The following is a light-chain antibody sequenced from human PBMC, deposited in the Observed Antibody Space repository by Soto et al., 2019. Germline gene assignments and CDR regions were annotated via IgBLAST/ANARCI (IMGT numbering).Light chain of an antibody. V-gene: IGLV2-14*01. CDR1: SSDVGGYNY. CDR2: DVT. Sequence: QSALTQPASVSGSPGQSITISCTGTSSDVGGYNYVSWYQQHPGKAPKLIIYDVTNRPSGVSTRFSGSKSGNTACLTISGLQAEDEANYYCSSFTSINTAIFGGGTKLTVL. CDR3: SSFTSINTAI. J-gene: IGLJ2*01.